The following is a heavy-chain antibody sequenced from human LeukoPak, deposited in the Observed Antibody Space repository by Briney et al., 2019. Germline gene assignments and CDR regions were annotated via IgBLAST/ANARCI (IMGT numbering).Heavy chain of an antibody. Sequence: GESLKISCKASAYSFSAYWIGWVRQMPGKGLEWMGIIYPDDSNTRYGPPFEGQVTISADRSINTAYLQWSSLKASDTAIYYCARVFGAYFDYWGQGTLVTVSS. CDR3: ARVFGAYFDY. CDR2: IYPDDSNT. V-gene: IGHV5-51*01. J-gene: IGHJ4*02. CDR1: AYSFSAYW. D-gene: IGHD3-16*01.